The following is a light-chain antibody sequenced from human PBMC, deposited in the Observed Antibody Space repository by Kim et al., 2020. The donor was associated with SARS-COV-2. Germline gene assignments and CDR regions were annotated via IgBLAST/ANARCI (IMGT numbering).Light chain of an antibody. V-gene: IGKV3-20*01. CDR3: QQYGNSRWT. CDR1: QSVSSSY. Sequence: FSPGERASLSCRASQSVSSSYSAWYQQRPGQAPRLLIYAASNRATGIPDRFSGSGSGTDFTLTISRLEPEDFAVYYCQQYGNSRWTFGQGTKVEIK. CDR2: AAS. J-gene: IGKJ1*01.